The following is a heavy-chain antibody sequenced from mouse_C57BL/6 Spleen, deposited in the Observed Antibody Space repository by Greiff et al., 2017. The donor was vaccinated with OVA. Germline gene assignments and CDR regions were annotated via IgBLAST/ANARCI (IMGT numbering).Heavy chain of an antibody. CDR2: ISSGSSTI. J-gene: IGHJ2*01. V-gene: IGHV5-17*01. CDR1: GFTFSDYG. Sequence: EVQGVESGGGLVKPGGSLKLSCAASGFTFSDYGMHWVRQAPEKGLEWVAYISSGSSTIYYADTVKGRFTISRDNAKNTLFLQMTSLRSEDTAMYYCARDSHYYGSSYYFDYWGQGTTRTVSS. D-gene: IGHD1-1*01. CDR3: ARDSHYYGSSYYFDY.